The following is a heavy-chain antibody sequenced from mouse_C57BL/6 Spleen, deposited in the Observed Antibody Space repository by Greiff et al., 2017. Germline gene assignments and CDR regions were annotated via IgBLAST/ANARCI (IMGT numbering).Heavy chain of an antibody. D-gene: IGHD1-1*01. V-gene: IGHV14-3*01. CDR3: ARPYSGSREAFDY. CDR1: GFNIKNTY. Sequence: EVQLQQSVAELVRPGASVKLSCTASGFNIKNTYMHWVKQRPEQGLEWIGRIDPATGNPTSAPKFPGKGTITADTSSNKAYLQLSSLTAEDTAIYYCARPYSGSREAFDYWGQGTTLTVSS. CDR2: IDPATGNP. J-gene: IGHJ2*01.